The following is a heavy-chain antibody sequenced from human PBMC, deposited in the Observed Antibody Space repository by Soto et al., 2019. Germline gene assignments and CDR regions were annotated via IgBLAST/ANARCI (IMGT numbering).Heavy chain of an antibody. CDR1: GGSFSGYY. V-gene: IGHV4-34*01. J-gene: IGHJ4*02. Sequence: PSETLSLTCAVYGGSFSGYYWSWIRQPPGKGLEWIGEINHSGSTNYNPSLKSRVTISVDTSKNQFSLKLSSVTAADTAVYYCARGRSGWPFDYWGQGTLVTVSS. CDR3: ARGRSGWPFDY. D-gene: IGHD6-19*01. CDR2: INHSGST.